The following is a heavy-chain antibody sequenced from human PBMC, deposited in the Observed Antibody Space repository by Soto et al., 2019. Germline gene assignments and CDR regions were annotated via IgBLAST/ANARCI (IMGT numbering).Heavy chain of an antibody. J-gene: IGHJ5*02. Sequence: PSDTLCLTCTVSGGAINSYYWTWIRQPAGKGLEWIGRIYSSGSTKYNPSLQSRVTMSLDTSKNQFSLRLTSVTAADTAVYYCARGQRFSDWFDPWGQGTLVTGSS. CDR3: ARGQRFSDWFDP. V-gene: IGHV4-4*07. CDR2: IYSSGST. D-gene: IGHD3-3*01. CDR1: GGAINSYY.